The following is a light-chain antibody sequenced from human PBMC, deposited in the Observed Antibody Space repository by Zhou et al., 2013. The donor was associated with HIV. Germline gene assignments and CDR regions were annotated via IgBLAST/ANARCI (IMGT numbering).Light chain of an antibody. Sequence: DIQMTQSPSSVSASVGDRVTITCRASQDIRTWLAWYQQKVGEAPQLLIYDASSLQSGVPSRFSGSGSGTDFTLTISSLQPEDYATYYCQQSYTTPPTFGQGTRLEIK. CDR1: QDIRTW. CDR2: DAS. V-gene: IGKV1-12*01. J-gene: IGKJ5*01. CDR3: QQSYTTPPT.